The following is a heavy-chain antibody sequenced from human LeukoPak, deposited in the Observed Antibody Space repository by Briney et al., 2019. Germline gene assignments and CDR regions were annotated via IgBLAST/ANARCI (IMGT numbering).Heavy chain of an antibody. Sequence: GGSLRLSCAASGFTFSSYGMSWVRQAPGKGLEWVSAISGSGGSTYYADSVKGRFTISRDNSKNTLYLQMNGLRAEDTAVYYCAKRGSQLVFVNWGQGTLVTVSS. CDR1: GFTFSSYG. CDR3: AKRGSQLVFVN. V-gene: IGHV3-23*01. J-gene: IGHJ4*02. D-gene: IGHD6-13*01. CDR2: ISGSGGST.